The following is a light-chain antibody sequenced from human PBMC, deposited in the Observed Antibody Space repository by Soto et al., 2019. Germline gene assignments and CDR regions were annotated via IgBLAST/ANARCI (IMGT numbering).Light chain of an antibody. V-gene: IGKV3D-20*02. Sequence: EIVWTQSPGTLSLSPGERATLSCRASQSVSSSYLAWYQQKPGQAPMLLIYGASSRATGIPARFSGSGSGTDFTLTISSLEAEDFAVYYCQQRSNWPRGTFGGGTKVDIK. CDR3: QQRSNWPRGT. CDR2: GAS. CDR1: QSVSSSY. J-gene: IGKJ4*01.